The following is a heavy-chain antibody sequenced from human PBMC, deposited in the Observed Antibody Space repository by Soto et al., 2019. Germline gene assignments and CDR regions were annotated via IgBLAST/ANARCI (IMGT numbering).Heavy chain of an antibody. CDR2: ISSSSSTI. J-gene: IGHJ1*01. CDR1: GFTFSSYS. Sequence: PGGSLRLSCAASGFTFSSYSMNWVRHAPGKGLEWVSYISSSSSTIYYADSVKGRFTISRDNAKNSLYLQMNSLRDEDTAVYYCARGVYSSSWPHTTEYFQHWGQGTLVTVSS. CDR3: ARGVYSSSWPHTTEYFQH. V-gene: IGHV3-48*02. D-gene: IGHD6-13*01.